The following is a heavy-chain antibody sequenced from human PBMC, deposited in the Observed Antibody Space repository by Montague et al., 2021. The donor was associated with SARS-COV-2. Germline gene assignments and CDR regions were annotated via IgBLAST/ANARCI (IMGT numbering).Heavy chain of an antibody. CDR2: IYNSGST. J-gene: IGHJ4*02. CDR3: VRDQGRSNWNYPDY. V-gene: IGHV4-4*07. Sequence: SETLSLTCTVSGGSISGYYWSWFRQSAAKGLEWIGRIYNSGSTSYNPSLNSRVTMSVDTSKNQFSLKLSSVTAADTAVYYCVRDQGRSNWNYPDYWGQGTLVTVSS. CDR1: GGSISGYY. D-gene: IGHD1-20*01.